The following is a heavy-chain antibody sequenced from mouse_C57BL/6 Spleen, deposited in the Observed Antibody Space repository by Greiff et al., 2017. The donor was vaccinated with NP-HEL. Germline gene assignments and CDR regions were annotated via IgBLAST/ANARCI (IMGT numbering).Heavy chain of an antibody. CDR3: ARSRDHYAMDY. CDR1: GYTFTSYW. Sequence: VQLQQPGAELVKPGASVKLSCKASGYTFTSYWMHWVKQRPGQGLEWIGMIHPNSGSTNYNEKFKSKATLTVDKSSSTAYMQLSSLTSEDSAVYYCARSRDHYAMDYWGQGTSVTVSS. V-gene: IGHV1-64*01. J-gene: IGHJ4*01. CDR2: IHPNSGST.